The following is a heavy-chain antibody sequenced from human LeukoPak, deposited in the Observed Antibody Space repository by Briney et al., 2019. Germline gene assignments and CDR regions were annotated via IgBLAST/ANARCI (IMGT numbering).Heavy chain of an antibody. CDR2: IVDTGRAK. CDR3: AREDVWGNWYFDH. CDR1: GYTFRIYG. V-gene: IGHV3-30*03. J-gene: IGHJ2*01. Sequence: GGSLRLSCAPSGYTFRIYGTHCVRDAPDKGREWVADIVDTGRAKHYAHPVEGRFTAYRDNFKNKLYLEMNSLEYDDADLYYCAREDVWGNWYFDHWGRGTLVTVSS. D-gene: IGHD3-16*01.